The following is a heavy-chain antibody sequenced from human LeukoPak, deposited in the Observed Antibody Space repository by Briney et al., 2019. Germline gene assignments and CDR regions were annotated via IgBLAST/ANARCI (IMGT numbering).Heavy chain of an antibody. V-gene: IGHV3-15*01. CDR2: IKSKTDGETT. D-gene: IGHD6-13*01. Sequence: GGSLRLSCAASGFTFSNVWMTWVRQAAGTGLEWFGRIKSKTDGETTDYAAPVKGRFTISRDDSKNTPYLQMNSLKTEDTAVYYCTTVSWYSSSWTLDYWGQGTLVTVSS. CDR3: TTVSWYSSSWTLDY. CDR1: GFTFSNVW. J-gene: IGHJ4*02.